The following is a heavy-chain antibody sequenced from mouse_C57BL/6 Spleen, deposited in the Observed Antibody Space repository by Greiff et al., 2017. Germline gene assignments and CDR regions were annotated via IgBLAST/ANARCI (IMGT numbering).Heavy chain of an antibody. J-gene: IGHJ2*01. CDR2: IRLKSDNYAT. CDR3: TGPDY. CDR1: GFTFSNYW. V-gene: IGHV6-3*01. Sequence: EVKLMESGGGLVQPGGSMKLSCVASGFTFSNYWMNWVRQSPETGLEWVAQIRLKSDNYATHYAESVKGRFTISRDDSKSSVYLQMNNLRAEDTGIYYCTGPDYWGQGTTRTVSS.